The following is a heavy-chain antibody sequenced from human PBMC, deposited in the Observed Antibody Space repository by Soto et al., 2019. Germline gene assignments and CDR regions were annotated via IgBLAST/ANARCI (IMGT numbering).Heavy chain of an antibody. V-gene: IGHV4-30-2*01. CDR2: IYHSGST. CDR1: GGSISSGGYS. Sequence: QLQLQESGSGLVKPLQTLSLTCAVSGGSISSGGYSWSWIRQPPGKGLEWIGYIYHSGSTYYNPSLKSRVTISVHRSNNQFSLTLSSVTAADTAVYYCAREGGDPPYFDYWGQGTLVTVSS. J-gene: IGHJ4*02. D-gene: IGHD4-17*01. CDR3: AREGGDPPYFDY.